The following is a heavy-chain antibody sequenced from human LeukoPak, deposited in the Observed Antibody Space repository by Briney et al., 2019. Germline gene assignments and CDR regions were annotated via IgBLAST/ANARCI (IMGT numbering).Heavy chain of an antibody. J-gene: IGHJ4*02. D-gene: IGHD3-3*01. CDR1: GGSFSGYY. V-gene: IGHV4-34*01. CDR3: AHGSGYPRPFDY. Sequence: KPSETLSLTCAVYGGSFSGYYWSWIRQPPGKGLEWIGEINHSGSTNYNPSLKTRVTISVDTSKNQFSLNLSSVTAADTAVYYCAHGSGYPRPFDYWGQGTLVTVSS. CDR2: INHSGST.